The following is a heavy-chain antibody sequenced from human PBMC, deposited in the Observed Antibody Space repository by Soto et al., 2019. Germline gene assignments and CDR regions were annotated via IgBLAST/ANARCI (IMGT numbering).Heavy chain of an antibody. J-gene: IGHJ4*02. V-gene: IGHV1-18*04. CDR2: ISAYNGNT. CDR3: ARAGQYYDSSGYAN. D-gene: IGHD3-22*01. Sequence: ASLKVSCKASGYSFGTSGISWVRQAPGQGLEWMGWISAYNGNTNYDQKLQDRATMTTDTSTNTAYLELRSLRSDDTAVYYCARAGQYYDSSGYANWGQGTLVTVSS. CDR1: GYSFGTSG.